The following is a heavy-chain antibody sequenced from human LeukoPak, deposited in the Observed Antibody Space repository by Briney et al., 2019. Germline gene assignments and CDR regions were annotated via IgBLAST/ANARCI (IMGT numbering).Heavy chain of an antibody. J-gene: IGHJ6*02. CDR1: GFSFSSYS. D-gene: IGHD3-10*01. CDR2: ISHTGSTM. CDR3: AIPPLSGTGSSRPLAEMDV. Sequence: GGSLRLSCAASGFSFSSYSMNWVRQAPGEGLEWVSYISHTGSTMSYADSVKGRFTISRDNARNSLYLQMNSLRAEDTAVYYCAIPPLSGTGSSRPLAEMDVWGQGTTVTVSS. V-gene: IGHV3-48*04.